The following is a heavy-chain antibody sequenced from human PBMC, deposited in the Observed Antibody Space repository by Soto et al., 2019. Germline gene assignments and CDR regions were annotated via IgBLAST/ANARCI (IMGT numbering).Heavy chain of an antibody. Sequence: GGSLRLSCAASGFTFSSYGMHWVRQAPGKGLEWVAVISYDGSNKYYADSVKGRFTISRDNSKNTLYLQMNSLRAEDTAVYYCAKDLRAARVTTFLSFPLPPQDYWGQGTLVTVSS. V-gene: IGHV3-30*18. D-gene: IGHD6-6*01. CDR3: AKDLRAARVTTFLSFPLPPQDY. CDR1: GFTFSSYG. CDR2: ISYDGSNK. J-gene: IGHJ4*02.